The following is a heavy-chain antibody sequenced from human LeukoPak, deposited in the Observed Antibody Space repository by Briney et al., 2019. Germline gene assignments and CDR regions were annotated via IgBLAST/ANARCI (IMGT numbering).Heavy chain of an antibody. CDR2: IYSGGST. J-gene: IGHJ4*02. CDR1: GFTVRNNY. Sequence: GGSLRLSCAASGFTVRNNYMSWVRQAPGKGLEWVSVIYSGGSTYYADSVKGRFTISRDNSKNTLYLQMNSLRAEDTAVYYCAREGSEADFDYWGQGTLVTVSS. CDR3: AREGSEADFDY. V-gene: IGHV3-66*02. D-gene: IGHD2-15*01.